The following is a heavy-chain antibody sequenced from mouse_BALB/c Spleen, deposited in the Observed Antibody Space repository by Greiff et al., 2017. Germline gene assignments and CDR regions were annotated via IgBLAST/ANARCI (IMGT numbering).Heavy chain of an antibody. CDR2: ISSGGGST. J-gene: IGHJ4*01. CDR3: ARHEEGYAMDY. V-gene: IGHV5-12-1*01. CDR1: GFAFSSYD. Sequence: EVKLMESGGGLVKPGGSLKLSCAASGFAFSSYDMSWVRQTPEKRLEWVAYISSGGGSTYYPDTVKGRFTISRDNAKNTLYLQMSSLKSEDTAMYYCARHEEGYAMDYWGQGTSVTVSS.